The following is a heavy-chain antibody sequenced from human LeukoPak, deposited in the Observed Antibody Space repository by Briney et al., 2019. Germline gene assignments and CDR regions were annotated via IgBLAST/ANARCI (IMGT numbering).Heavy chain of an antibody. CDR1: GW. V-gene: IGHV3-74*01. D-gene: IGHD3-22*01. Sequence: GGSLRLSCAASGWMHWVRQAPGKGLVWVSGINHDGTGTYYADSVKGRFTISRDNSKNTLYLQMNSLRAEDTAVYSCARDRHRYNYDSSGYPPYWGQGTLVTVSS. CDR3: ARDRHRYNYDSSGYPPY. CDR2: INHDGTGT. J-gene: IGHJ4*02.